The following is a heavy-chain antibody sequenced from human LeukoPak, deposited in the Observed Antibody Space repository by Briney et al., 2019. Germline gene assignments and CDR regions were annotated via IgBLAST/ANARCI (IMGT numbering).Heavy chain of an antibody. J-gene: IGHJ4*02. D-gene: IGHD3-9*01. CDR2: ISSSGSSI. CDR1: GFTFNDYY. Sequence: PGGSLRLSCAASGFTFNDYYMSWIRQAPGKGLEWVSYISSSGSSIYYADSVKGRFTISRDNAKNSLYLQMNSLRAEDTAVYYCASSDILTGYFWAPDYWGQGTLVTVSS. V-gene: IGHV3-11*01. CDR3: ASSDILTGYFWAPDY.